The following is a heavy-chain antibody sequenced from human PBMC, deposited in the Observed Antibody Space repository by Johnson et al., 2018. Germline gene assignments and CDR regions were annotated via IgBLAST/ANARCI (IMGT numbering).Heavy chain of an antibody. CDR1: GFIFSSYG. J-gene: IGHJ3*01. Sequence: VQLVESGGGVVQPGRSLRISCEASGFIFSSYGMHWVRQAPGKGLECVTGILFDGSDKHYVDAVKGRFTISRDNSKDTLYLQMNNLRPEDTAVYFCAKDHYDSSGSQPLDSWGQGTMVTVSA. CDR3: AKDHYDSSGSQPLDS. D-gene: IGHD3-22*01. V-gene: IGHV3-30*18. CDR2: ILFDGSDK.